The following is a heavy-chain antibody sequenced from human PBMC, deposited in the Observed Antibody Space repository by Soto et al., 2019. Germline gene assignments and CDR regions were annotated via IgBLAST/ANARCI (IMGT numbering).Heavy chain of an antibody. CDR2: IKSDGSSV. CDR3: TRGRSGYSGYDSLDY. V-gene: IGHV3-74*01. D-gene: IGHD5-12*01. CDR1: GFTFSSYW. Sequence: GGSLRLSCAASGFTFSSYWMHWVRQAPGKGLVWVSRIKSDGSSVSFADSVKDRFAISRDNAKNTLYVQMNSLRAEDTAVYYCTRGRSGYSGYDSLDYWGQGTLVTVSS. J-gene: IGHJ4*02.